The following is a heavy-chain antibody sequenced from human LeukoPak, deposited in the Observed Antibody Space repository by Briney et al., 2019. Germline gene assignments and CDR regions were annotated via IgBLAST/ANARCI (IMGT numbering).Heavy chain of an antibody. CDR2: IYHSGST. CDR1: GGSISSSNW. CDR3: ARDLVSSGSYWTAYYYYMDV. D-gene: IGHD1-26*01. V-gene: IGHV4-4*02. Sequence: PSETLSLTCAVSGGSISSSNWWSWVRQPPGKGLEWIGEIYHSGSTNYNPSLKSRVTISVDKSKNQFSLKLSSVTAADTAVYYCARDLVSSGSYWTAYYYYMDVWGKGTTVTVSS. J-gene: IGHJ6*03.